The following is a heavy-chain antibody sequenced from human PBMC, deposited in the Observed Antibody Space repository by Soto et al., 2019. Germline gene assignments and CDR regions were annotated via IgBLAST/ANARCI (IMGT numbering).Heavy chain of an antibody. CDR1: GFTFSIYA. Sequence: GGSLRLSCAASGFTFSIYAMSWVRQAPGKGLEWVAVIWYDGSNKYYADSVKGRFTISRDNSKNTLYLQMNSLRAEDTAVYYCARDYDSSGYPRYYFDYWGQGTLVTVSS. D-gene: IGHD3-22*01. CDR3: ARDYDSSGYPRYYFDY. J-gene: IGHJ4*02. CDR2: IWYDGSNK. V-gene: IGHV3-33*08.